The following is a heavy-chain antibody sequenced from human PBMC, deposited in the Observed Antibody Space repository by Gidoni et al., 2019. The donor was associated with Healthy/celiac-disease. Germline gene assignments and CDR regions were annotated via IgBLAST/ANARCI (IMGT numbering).Heavy chain of an antibody. V-gene: IGHV4-59*01. CDR1: AGSISISS. Sequence: QLQLQVSGPGLVKPSETLSLPCPVPAGSISISSWSWIRQPPGKGPEWIGYIHYSGSTNYNPPLKSRVTISVDTSKNQFSLKLSSVTAADTAVYYCATASQAITMIVVDNWYFDLWGRGTLVTVSS. J-gene: IGHJ2*01. CDR2: IHYSGST. CDR3: ATASQAITMIVVDNWYFDL. D-gene: IGHD3-22*01.